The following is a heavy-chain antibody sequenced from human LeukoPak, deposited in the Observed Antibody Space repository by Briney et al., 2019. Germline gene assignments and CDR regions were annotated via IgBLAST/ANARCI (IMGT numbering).Heavy chain of an antibody. V-gene: IGHV4-59*08. J-gene: IGHJ4*02. CDR1: GGSISSYY. CDR3: ARNIVGANQLDY. D-gene: IGHD1-26*01. Sequence: SETLSLTCTVSGGSISSYYWSWIRQPPGKGLEWIGCIYYSGSTNYNPSLKSRVTISVDTSKNQFSLKLSSVTAADTAVYYCARNIVGANQLDYWGQGTLVTVSS. CDR2: IYYSGST.